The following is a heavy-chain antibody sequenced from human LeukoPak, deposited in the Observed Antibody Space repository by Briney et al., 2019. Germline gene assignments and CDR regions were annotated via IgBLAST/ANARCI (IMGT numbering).Heavy chain of an antibody. CDR2: IRFDGSNK. J-gene: IGHJ4*02. CDR3: AKDYYYDSSGYYLDY. CDR1: RFTFNIYG. D-gene: IGHD3-22*01. V-gene: IGHV3-30*02. Sequence: GGSLRLSCTASRFTFNIYGMHWVRQAPGKGLEWVAFIRFDGSNKYYADSVKGRFIISRDNSKNTLYLQMNSLRAEDTAVYYCAKDYYYDSSGYYLDYWGQGTLVTVSS.